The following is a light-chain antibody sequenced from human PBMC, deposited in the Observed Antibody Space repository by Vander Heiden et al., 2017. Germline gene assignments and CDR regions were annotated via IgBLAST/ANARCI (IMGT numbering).Light chain of an antibody. Sequence: QSVLTPPPSASGTPGQRVPISCSGSISNIGSNTVNWYQQLPGTAPKLLIYSNNQRPSGVPDRFSGSKAGTSASLAISGLQSEDEADDDCAAWDDSLNGPEWVFGGGTKLTVL. CDR1: ISNIGSNT. V-gene: IGLV1-44*01. CDR3: AAWDDSLNGPEWV. CDR2: SNN. J-gene: IGLJ3*02.